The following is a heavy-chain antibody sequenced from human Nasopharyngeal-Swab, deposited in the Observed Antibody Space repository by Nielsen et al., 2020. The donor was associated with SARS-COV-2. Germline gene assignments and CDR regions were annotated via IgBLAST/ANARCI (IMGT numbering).Heavy chain of an antibody. D-gene: IGHD1-26*01. CDR3: VRGSSAVFGPGIDH. CDR2: ISSSSSYT. Sequence: GESLKISCAASGFTFSDYYMSWIRQAPGKGLEWVSYISSSSSYTNYADSVKGRFTISRDNAENSLYLQMNNLRAEDTALYYCVRGSSAVFGPGIDHWGQGTLVTFSS. CDR1: GFTFSDYY. J-gene: IGHJ4*02. V-gene: IGHV3-11*05.